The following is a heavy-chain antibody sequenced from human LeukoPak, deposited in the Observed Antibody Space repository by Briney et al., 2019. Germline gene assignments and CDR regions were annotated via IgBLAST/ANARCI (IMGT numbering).Heavy chain of an antibody. V-gene: IGHV3-66*04. Sequence: TGGSLRLSCAASGFTVSSNYISWVRQAPGKGLERVSVIHSDGSTYYADSVKDRFSISRDNSGNTLYLQMNSLRAEDTAVYYCARQLFISTSFYYIFDFWGQGTLVTVSS. J-gene: IGHJ4*02. CDR3: ARQLFISTSFYYIFDF. CDR2: IHSDGST. D-gene: IGHD2/OR15-2a*01. CDR1: GFTVSSNY.